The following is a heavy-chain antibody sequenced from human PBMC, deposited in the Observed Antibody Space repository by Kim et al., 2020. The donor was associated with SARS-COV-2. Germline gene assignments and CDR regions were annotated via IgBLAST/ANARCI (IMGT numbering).Heavy chain of an antibody. Sequence: GGSLRLSCAASGFTFSDHGMHWVRQAPGKGLQWVGVIWYDGSTKYYAESVKGRFTISRDNSKNTLYLYMDSLRAEDTAVYYCARGWRAKYSSNYYYFDRWGQGTLVTVSS. CDR3: ARGWRAKYSSNYYYFDR. V-gene: IGHV3-33*01. D-gene: IGHD6-13*01. J-gene: IGHJ5*02. CDR1: GFTFSDHG. CDR2: IWYDGSTK.